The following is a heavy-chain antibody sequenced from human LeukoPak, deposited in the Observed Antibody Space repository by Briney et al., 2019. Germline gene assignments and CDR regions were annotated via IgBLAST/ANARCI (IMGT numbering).Heavy chain of an antibody. Sequence: GGSLRLSCAASGFTFSSYAMSWVRQAPGKGLKWVSTINDNGDGTYYADFVKGRFTISRDNSYNTVSLQMNSLRDEDMGVYYCAKGLRTGVGPYMGYHYYMDVWGKGATVTVSS. CDR1: GFTFSSYA. V-gene: IGHV3-23*01. D-gene: IGHD3-16*01. CDR2: INDNGDGT. CDR3: AKGLRTGVGPYMGYHYYMDV. J-gene: IGHJ6*03.